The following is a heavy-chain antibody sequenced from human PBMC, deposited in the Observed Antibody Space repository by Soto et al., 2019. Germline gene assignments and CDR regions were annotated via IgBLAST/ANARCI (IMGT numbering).Heavy chain of an antibody. J-gene: IGHJ5*02. CDR1: GFAFRSYT. CDR2: ISGSTTYI. Sequence: GGSLRLSCAASGFAFRSYTMNWVRQAPGEGLEWVSSISGSTTYIYYADSVKGRFTISRDNANNSLFLQMNSLKDGDTAVYFCARGFGHGAWYDPWGQGTQVTVSS. CDR3: ARGFGHGAWYDP. V-gene: IGHV3-21*01. D-gene: IGHD3-10*01.